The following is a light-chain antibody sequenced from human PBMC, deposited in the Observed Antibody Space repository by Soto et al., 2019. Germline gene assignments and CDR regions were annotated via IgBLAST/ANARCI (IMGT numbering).Light chain of an antibody. J-gene: IGKJ1*01. CDR3: QQYGSSPRT. Sequence: EIVLTQSPGTLSLSPGESATLSCRASQSVSSSYLAWYQQKPGQAPRLLIYGASSRATGIPDRFSGSGSGTDFTLTISRLEPEDFAVYYCQQYGSSPRTFGQGTKGDIK. CDR1: QSVSSSY. V-gene: IGKV3-20*01. CDR2: GAS.